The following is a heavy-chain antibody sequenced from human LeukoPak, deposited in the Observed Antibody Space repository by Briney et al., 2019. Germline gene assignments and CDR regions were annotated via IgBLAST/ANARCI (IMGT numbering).Heavy chain of an antibody. J-gene: IGHJ5*02. Sequence: SETLSLTCTVSGGSISSSSYYWGWIRQPPGKGLEWIGSIYYSGSTYYNPSLKSRVTISVDTSKNQFSLKLSSVTAADTAVYYCARHEWELLGAGRVRWFDPWGQGTLVTVSS. CDR1: GGSISSSSYY. D-gene: IGHD1-26*01. V-gene: IGHV4-39*01. CDR3: ARHEWELLGAGRVRWFDP. CDR2: IYYSGST.